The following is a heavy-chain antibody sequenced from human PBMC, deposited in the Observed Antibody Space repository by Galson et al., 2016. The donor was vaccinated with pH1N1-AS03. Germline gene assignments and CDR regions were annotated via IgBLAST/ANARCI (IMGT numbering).Heavy chain of an antibody. D-gene: IGHD1-1*01. CDR1: GFTFTDFA. V-gene: IGHV3-23*01. CDR2: TSSSGGST. J-gene: IGHJ6*02. Sequence: SLRLSCATSGFTFTDFAVSWVRQAPGRGLEWVSATSSSGGSTYYAEYVKGRFTISRDYSKNTVDLQMNSLRAEDTAVYYWAKDRNDYRLHYFSGSDVWGQGTTVIVSS. CDR3: AKDRNDYRLHYFSGSDV.